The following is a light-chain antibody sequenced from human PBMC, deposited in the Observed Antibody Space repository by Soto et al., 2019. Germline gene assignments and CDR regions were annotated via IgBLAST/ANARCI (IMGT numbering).Light chain of an antibody. CDR3: QHYDHLPIT. CDR2: DAS. CDR1: QDITNY. V-gene: IGKV1-33*01. Sequence: DIQMTQSPSSVSASVGDRVTITCQASQDITNYLNWYQQKPGKAPRLLLYDASSLETGVPSRFSGSGSGTDFTFTISSLQPEDIATYYCQHYDHLPITFGQGTRLEIK. J-gene: IGKJ5*01.